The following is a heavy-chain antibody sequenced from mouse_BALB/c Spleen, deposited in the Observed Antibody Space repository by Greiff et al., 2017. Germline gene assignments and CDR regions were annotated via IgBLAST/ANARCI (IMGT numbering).Heavy chain of an antibody. D-gene: IGHD1-1*01. CDR3: ARGHYYGSSSYYAMDY. CDR2: ISSGGST. CDR1: GFTFSSYA. J-gene: IGHJ4*01. V-gene: IGHV5-6-5*01. Sequence: EVQGVESGGGLVKPGGSLKLSCAASGFTFSSYAMSWVRQTPEKRLEWVASISSGGSTYYPDSVKGRFTISRDNARNILYLQMSSLRSEDTAMYYCARGHYYGSSSYYAMDYWGQGTSVTVSS.